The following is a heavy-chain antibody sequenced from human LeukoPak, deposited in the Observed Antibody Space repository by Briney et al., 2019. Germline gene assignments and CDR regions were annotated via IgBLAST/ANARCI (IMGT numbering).Heavy chain of an antibody. CDR1: GGSISSSSYY. V-gene: IGHV4-39*07. Sequence: PSETLSLTCTVSGGSISSSSYYWGWIRQPPGKGLEWIGSIYYSGSTYYNPSLKSRVTISVDTSKNQFSLKLSSVTAADTAVYYCARDVGYISGQTMIVVVKRYNWFDPWGQGTLVTVSS. D-gene: IGHD3-22*01. J-gene: IGHJ5*02. CDR2: IYYSGST. CDR3: ARDVGYISGQTMIVVVKRYNWFDP.